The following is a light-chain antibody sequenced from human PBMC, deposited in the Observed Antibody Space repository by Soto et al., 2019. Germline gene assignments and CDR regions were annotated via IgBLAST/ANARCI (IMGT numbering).Light chain of an antibody. Sequence: DIQMTQSPSSLSASVGARVTITCRSSQSISTYLNWYQQKPGKAPNLLIYTTSNLESGVPARFSGSGSGTEFTLTISSLQPDDFATYYCQQYNTYSTFGQGTRLEI. CDR2: TTS. J-gene: IGKJ5*01. CDR1: QSISTY. CDR3: QQYNTYST. V-gene: IGKV1-5*01.